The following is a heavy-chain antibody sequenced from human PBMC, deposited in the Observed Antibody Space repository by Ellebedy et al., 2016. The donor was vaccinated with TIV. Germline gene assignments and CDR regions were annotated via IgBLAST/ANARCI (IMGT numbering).Heavy chain of an antibody. Sequence: GESLKISCAASGFIFSTYGMHWVRQAPGKGLEWVAAISSDGSLTEYRDSVKGRFTISRDNSKDTLFLQMNSLRAEDTAIYFCARDPVGVGPAFDVWGQGTMVTVSS. D-gene: IGHD4-23*01. J-gene: IGHJ3*01. CDR2: ISSDGSLT. V-gene: IGHV3-30*03. CDR1: GFIFSTYG. CDR3: ARDPVGVGPAFDV.